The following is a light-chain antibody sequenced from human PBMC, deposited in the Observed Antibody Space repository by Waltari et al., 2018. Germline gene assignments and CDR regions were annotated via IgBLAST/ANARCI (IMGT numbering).Light chain of an antibody. J-gene: IGKJ2*01. V-gene: IGKV1-5*03. CDR3: QHYNNYPVA. CDR1: QSISIW. Sequence: DIQMTQSPSTLSASVGDSVSITCRASQSISIWLAWYQQKSGRAPKLLISNSSSLEYGVPSRFSGSGSWTEFTLTITNLQPDDFATYYCQHYNNYPVAFGPGTKLEIK. CDR2: NSS.